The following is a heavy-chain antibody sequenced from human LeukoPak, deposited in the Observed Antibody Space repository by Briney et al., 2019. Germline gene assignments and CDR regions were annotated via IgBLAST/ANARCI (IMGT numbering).Heavy chain of an antibody. V-gene: IGHV4-59*09. CDR3: VRGGFREFDY. Sequence: GSTNYNPSLKSRVTISVDTSKNQFSLKLSSVTAADTAVYYCVRGGFREFDYWDRGTLLTVSS. J-gene: IGHJ4*02. CDR2: GST. D-gene: IGHD3-10*01.